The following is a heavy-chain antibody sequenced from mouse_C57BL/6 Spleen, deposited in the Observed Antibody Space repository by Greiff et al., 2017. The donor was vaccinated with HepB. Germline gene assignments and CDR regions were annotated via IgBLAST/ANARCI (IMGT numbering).Heavy chain of an antibody. CDR3: ARSASYGYDVSFDY. Sequence: VQLQQPGAELVRPGTSVKLSCKASGYTFTSYWMHWVKQRPGQGLEWIGVIDPSDSYTNYNQKFKRRATLTVDTSSSTAYMQLSSLTSEDSAVYYCARSASYGYDVSFDYWGQGTTLTVAS. J-gene: IGHJ2*01. V-gene: IGHV1-59*01. D-gene: IGHD2-2*01. CDR2: IDPSDSYT. CDR1: GYTFTSYW.